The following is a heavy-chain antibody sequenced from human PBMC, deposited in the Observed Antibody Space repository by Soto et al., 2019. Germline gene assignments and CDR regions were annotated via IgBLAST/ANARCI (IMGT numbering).Heavy chain of an antibody. CDR2: IYYSGST. Sequence: TKTPSLTCTVYGGSISSSSYYWCWIRHPPGKGLEWIGSIYYSGSTYYNPSLKSRVTISVDTSKNQFSLKLSSVTAADTAVYYCARPISQYNSGCLDRFAPPGQRTPVPVSS. V-gene: IGHV4-39*01. D-gene: IGHD6-25*01. CDR3: ARPISQYNSGCLDRFAP. CDR1: GGSISSSSYY. J-gene: IGHJ5*02.